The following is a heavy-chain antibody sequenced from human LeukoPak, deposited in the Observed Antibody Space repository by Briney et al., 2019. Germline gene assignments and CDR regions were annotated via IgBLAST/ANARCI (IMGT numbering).Heavy chain of an antibody. CDR2: IYPGDSDT. V-gene: IGHV5-51*01. CDR3: ARQPEDLGGAFDI. J-gene: IGHJ3*02. CDR1: GYSFTSYW. D-gene: IGHD3-16*01. Sequence: GESLQISFKGSGYSFTSYWIGWVRQMPGKGLEWMGIIYPGDSDTRYSPSFQGQVTISADKSISTAYLQWSSLKASDTAMYYCARQPEDLGGAFDIWGQGTMVTVSS.